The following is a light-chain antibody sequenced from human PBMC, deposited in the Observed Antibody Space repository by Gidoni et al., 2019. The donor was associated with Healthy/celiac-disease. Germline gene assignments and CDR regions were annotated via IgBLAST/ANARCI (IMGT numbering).Light chain of an antibody. CDR1: QSISSY. CDR2: GAS. Sequence: DIQMTQSPSSLSASVGDRVTITCRASQSISSYLNWYQQKPGKAPKLLIYGASSLQSGVPSRFSGSGSGTDFTLTISSLQPEDFATYYCQQSYSTWEFGQGTKVEIK. V-gene: IGKV1-39*01. J-gene: IGKJ1*01. CDR3: QQSYSTWE.